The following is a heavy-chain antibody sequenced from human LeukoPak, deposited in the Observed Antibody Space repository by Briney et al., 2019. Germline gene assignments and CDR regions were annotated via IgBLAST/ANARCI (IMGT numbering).Heavy chain of an antibody. V-gene: IGHV1-2*06. CDR1: GYTFTGYY. D-gene: IGHD3-10*01. J-gene: IGHJ4*02. CDR3: ARPAYYYGAGSWPY. CDR2: INPNSGGT. Sequence: ASVKVSCKASGYTFTGYYMHWVRQAPGQGLEWMGRINPNSGGTNYAQKFQGRVTMTRDTSINTAYMELSRLTSDDTAVYYCARPAYYYGAGSWPYWGQGSLVTVSS.